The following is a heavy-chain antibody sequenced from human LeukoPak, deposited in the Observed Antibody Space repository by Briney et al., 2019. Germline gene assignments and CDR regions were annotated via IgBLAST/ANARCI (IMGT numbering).Heavy chain of an antibody. CDR2: IYTSGST. D-gene: IGHD5-18*01. J-gene: IGHJ3*02. CDR3: ARAKYSYGHGAFDI. CDR1: GGSISSGSYY. Sequence: SETLSLTCTDSGGSISSGSYYWSWIRQPAGKGLEWIGRIYTSGSTNYNPSLKSRVTISVDTSKNQFSLKLSSVTAADTAVYYCARAKYSYGHGAFDIWGQGTMVTVSS. V-gene: IGHV4-61*02.